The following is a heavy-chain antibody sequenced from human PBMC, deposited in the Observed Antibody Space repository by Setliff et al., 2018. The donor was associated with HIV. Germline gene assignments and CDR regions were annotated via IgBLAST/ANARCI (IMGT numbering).Heavy chain of an antibody. D-gene: IGHD6-13*01. CDR1: GGFFSVYY. CDR3: ARGATLLPGYGSRWEYFYMDV. J-gene: IGHJ6*03. V-gene: IGHV4-34*01. CDR2: INHSGSN. Sequence: LTCAAYGGFFSVYYWSWIRQSPGKGLEWIGEINHSGSNHYNPPLKSRATIPVDTSKNQFSLSLHSVTAADTTVYYCARGATLLPGYGSRWEYFYMDVWGKGTTVTVSS.